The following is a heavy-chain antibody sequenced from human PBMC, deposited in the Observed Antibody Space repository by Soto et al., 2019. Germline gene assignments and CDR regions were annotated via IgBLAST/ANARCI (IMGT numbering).Heavy chain of an antibody. CDR1: GGSISGYY. J-gene: IGHJ4*02. CDR2: IYYSGST. D-gene: IGHD6-13*01. Sequence: QVQLQESGPGLVKPSETLSLTCTVSGGSISGYYYSWIRQPPGKGLEWIGYIYYSGSTNYNPSLKRRVTMSVDTAKNQCSLKLISAAAADTAVYYCARHRRPGSSSWYGVDYWGQGTLVTVSS. V-gene: IGHV4-59*08. CDR3: ARHRRPGSSSWYGVDY.